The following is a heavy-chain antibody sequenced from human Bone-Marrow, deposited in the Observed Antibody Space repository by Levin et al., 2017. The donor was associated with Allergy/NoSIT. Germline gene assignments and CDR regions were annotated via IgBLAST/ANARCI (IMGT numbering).Heavy chain of an antibody. J-gene: IGHJ3*02. CDR3: ASGVSSYRSGYYYEGAFDI. D-gene: IGHD3-22*01. Sequence: SQTLSLTCAISGDSVSSNSAAWNWIRQSPSRGLEWLGRTYYRSKWYNDYVVSVKSRITINADTSKNQFSLQLNSVTPEDTAVYYCASGVSSYRSGYYYEGAFDIWGQGTMVTVSS. V-gene: IGHV6-1*01. CDR1: GDSVSSNSAA. CDR2: TYYRSKWYN.